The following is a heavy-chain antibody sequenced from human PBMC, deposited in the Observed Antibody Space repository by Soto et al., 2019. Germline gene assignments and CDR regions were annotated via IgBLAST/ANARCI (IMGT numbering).Heavy chain of an antibody. CDR2: IYWDDDK. Sequence: ESGPTLVNPTQTRTLTCTFSGFSLSTSGVGVGWIRQPPGKALEWLALIYWDDDKRYSPSLKSRLTITKDTSKNQVVLTMTNMDPVDTATYYCAHSFDYIWGSYPVPRRPPTWVYWGQGTLVTVSS. CDR3: AHSFDYIWGSYPVPRRPPTWVY. CDR1: GFSLSTSGVG. D-gene: IGHD3-16*02. V-gene: IGHV2-5*02. J-gene: IGHJ4*02.